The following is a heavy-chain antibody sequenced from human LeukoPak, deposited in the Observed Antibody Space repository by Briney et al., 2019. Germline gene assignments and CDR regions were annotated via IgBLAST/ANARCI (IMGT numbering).Heavy chain of an antibody. J-gene: IGHJ6*02. Sequence: ASVKVSCKASEYTFTGYYMHWVRQAPGQGLEWMGWINPNSGGTNYAQKFQGRVTMTRDTSISTAYMELSRLRSDDTAVYYCARSALGYSYGPAFYYGMDVWGQGTTVTVSS. D-gene: IGHD5-18*01. CDR3: ARSALGYSYGPAFYYGMDV. CDR1: EYTFTGYY. V-gene: IGHV1-2*02. CDR2: INPNSGGT.